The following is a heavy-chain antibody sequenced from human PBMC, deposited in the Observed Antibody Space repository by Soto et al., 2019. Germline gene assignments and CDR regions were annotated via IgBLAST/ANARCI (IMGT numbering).Heavy chain of an antibody. D-gene: IGHD2-15*01. Sequence: ASVKVSCKASGYTFTSYYMHWVRKAPGQGLEWMGIINPSGGSTSYAQKFQGRVTMTRDTSTSTVYMELSSLRSEDTAVYYCARRAGYCTGGSCYHNWFDPWGQGTLVTVSS. V-gene: IGHV1-46*03. CDR2: INPSGGST. CDR1: GYTFTSYY. CDR3: ARRAGYCTGGSCYHNWFDP. J-gene: IGHJ5*02.